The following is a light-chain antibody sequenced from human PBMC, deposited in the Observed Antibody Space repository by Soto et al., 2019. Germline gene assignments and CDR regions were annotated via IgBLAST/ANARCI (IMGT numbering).Light chain of an antibody. CDR1: QSLLHSNGYNY. J-gene: IGKJ1*01. CDR3: MQALQTRTWT. Sequence: DIVMTQSPLSLPVTPGEPASISCRSSQSLLHSNGYNYLDWYLQKPGQSPQLLIYLGSNRASGDHDRFSGSGSGTDFTLKISRVEAEDVGVYYCMQALQTRTWTFGQGTKVEIK. V-gene: IGKV2-28*01. CDR2: LGS.